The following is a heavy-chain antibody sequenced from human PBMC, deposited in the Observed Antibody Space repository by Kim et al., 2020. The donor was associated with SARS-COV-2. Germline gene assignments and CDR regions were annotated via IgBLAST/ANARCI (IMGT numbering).Heavy chain of an antibody. V-gene: IGHV3-23*01. CDR1: GSTFSRDD. J-gene: IGHJ5*02. Sequence: GGSLRLSCVASGSTFSRDDMTWVRQAPGKGLEWVSSISDSGFSTYYADSVKGRFTISRDNSKNTLYLQMNSLRVEDMAVYYCAKGWVWFDPWGQGTLVTVSS. D-gene: IGHD1-26*01. CDR3: AKGWVWFDP. CDR2: ISDSGFST.